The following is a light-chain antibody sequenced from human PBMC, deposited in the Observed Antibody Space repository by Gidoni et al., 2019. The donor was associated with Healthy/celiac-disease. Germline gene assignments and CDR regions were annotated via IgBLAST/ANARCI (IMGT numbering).Light chain of an antibody. CDR1: QSVSSSY. CDR2: GAA. Sequence: EIVFTQSPGTLSLSPGERATLSCRASQSVSSSYLAGYQQKPGQAPRLLIYGAASRATGSPDRFSGSGSGTDVTLTISRLEPEDFAVYYCQQYGSSPPFTFGPGTKVDIK. J-gene: IGKJ3*01. CDR3: QQYGSSPPFT. V-gene: IGKV3-20*01.